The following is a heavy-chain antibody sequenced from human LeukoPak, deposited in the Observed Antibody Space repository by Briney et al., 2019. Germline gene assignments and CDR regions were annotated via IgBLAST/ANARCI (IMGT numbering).Heavy chain of an antibody. Sequence: GGSPRLSCAASGFTFSSYGMHWVRQAPGKGLEWVAVIWYDGSNKYYADSVKGRFTISRDNSKNTLYLQMNSLRAEDTAVYYCARELGYGHGFDYWGQGTLVTVSS. D-gene: IGHD5-18*01. CDR3: ARELGYGHGFDY. J-gene: IGHJ4*02. CDR1: GFTFSSYG. CDR2: IWYDGSNK. V-gene: IGHV3-33*01.